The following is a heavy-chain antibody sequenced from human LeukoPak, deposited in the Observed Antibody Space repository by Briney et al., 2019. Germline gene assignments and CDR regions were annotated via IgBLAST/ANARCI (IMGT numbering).Heavy chain of an antibody. CDR2: IHPSGRL. CDR1: GASFSSGDQY. Sequence: SETLSLTCTVSGASFSSGDQYWNWIRQSPGKGLEWIGSIHPSGRLYNNPSLESRVTISVDTSKNQFSLKLSSVTAADTAVYYCARGNRRNFFDYWGQGTLVTVSS. J-gene: IGHJ4*02. V-gene: IGHV4-39*07. D-gene: IGHD3-16*02. CDR3: ARGNRRNFFDY.